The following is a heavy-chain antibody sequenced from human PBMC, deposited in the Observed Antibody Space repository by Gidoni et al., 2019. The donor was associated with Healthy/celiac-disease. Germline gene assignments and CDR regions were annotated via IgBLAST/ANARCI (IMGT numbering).Heavy chain of an antibody. CDR1: GFTFGDYA. V-gene: IGHV3-49*05. Sequence: EVQLVASGGGLVKPGRSLRLACTAAGFTFGDYAISWFRQAPGKGLEWVGFSRSKAYGGTTEYAASVKGRFTISRDDSKSIAYLQMNSLKTEDTAVYYCTRDPGQYFDYWGQGTLVTVSS. CDR2: SRSKAYGGTT. J-gene: IGHJ4*02. CDR3: TRDPGQYFDY.